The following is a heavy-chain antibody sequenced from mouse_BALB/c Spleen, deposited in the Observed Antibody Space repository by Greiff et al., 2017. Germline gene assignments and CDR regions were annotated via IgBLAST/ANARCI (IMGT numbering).Heavy chain of an antibody. CDR1: GFTFTDYY. D-gene: IGHD2-10*02. J-gene: IGHJ4*01. CDR2: IRNKAYGYTT. V-gene: IGHV7-3*02. CDR3: ARDGYGNYDAMDY. Sequence: DVMLVESGGGLVQPGGSLRLSCATSGFTFTDYYMSWVRQPPGKALEWLGFIRNKAYGYTTEYSASVMGRFTISRDNSQSSLYLQMNTLRAEDSATYDCARDGYGNYDAMDYWGQGTSVTGAS.